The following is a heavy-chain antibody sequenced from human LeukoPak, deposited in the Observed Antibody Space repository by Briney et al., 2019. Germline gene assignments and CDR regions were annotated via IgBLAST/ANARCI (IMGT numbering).Heavy chain of an antibody. J-gene: IGHJ6*03. CDR2: INSDGGST. Sequence: GGSLRLSCAASGFTFSSYWMHWVRQAPGKGLVWVSHINSDGGSTKYADSVKGRFTISRDNAKNTLYLQMNSLRAEDTAVYYCARELDGSGSYYYCFYMDVWGKGTTVTVSS. CDR1: GFTFSSYW. CDR3: ARELDGSGSYYYCFYMDV. V-gene: IGHV3-74*03. D-gene: IGHD3-10*01.